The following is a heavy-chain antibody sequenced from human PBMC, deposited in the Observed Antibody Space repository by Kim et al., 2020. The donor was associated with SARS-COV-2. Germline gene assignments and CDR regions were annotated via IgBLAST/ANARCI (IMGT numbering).Heavy chain of an antibody. CDR2: ISWNSGSI. Sequence: GGSLRLSCAASGFTFGDYAMHWVRQAPGKGLEWVSGISWNSGSIGYADSVKGRFTISRDNAKNSLYLQMNSLRAEDTALYYCAKAGRMAARLFTGWFDYWGQGTLVTVSS. J-gene: IGHJ4*02. V-gene: IGHV3-9*01. CDR3: AKAGRMAARLFTGWFDY. D-gene: IGHD6-6*01. CDR1: GFTFGDYA.